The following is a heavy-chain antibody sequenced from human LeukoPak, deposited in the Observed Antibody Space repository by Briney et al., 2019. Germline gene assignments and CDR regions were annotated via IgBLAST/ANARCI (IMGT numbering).Heavy chain of an antibody. CDR2: IYTSGST. Sequence: GGSLRLSCAASGFTVSSNYMSWARQAPGKGLEWVSVIYTSGSTYYADSVKGRFTMYRDNSKNTVYLQMNSLRAEDTAVYYCARAPYSWNYGWGQGTLVTVS. J-gene: IGHJ4*02. CDR1: GFTVSSNY. CDR3: ARAPYSWNYG. V-gene: IGHV3-66*01. D-gene: IGHD1-7*01.